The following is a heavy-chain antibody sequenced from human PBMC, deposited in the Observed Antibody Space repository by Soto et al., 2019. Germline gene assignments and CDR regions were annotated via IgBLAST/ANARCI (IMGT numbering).Heavy chain of an antibody. J-gene: IGHJ4*02. CDR1: GFTFSSYG. CDR3: AKAYYFDY. Sequence: GGSLRLSCAASGFTFSSYGMHWVRQAPGKGLEWVAVISYDGSNKFYADSVKGRFTISRDNSKNTLYLQMNSLRAEDTAVYYCAKAYYFDYWGQGTLVTVSS. CDR2: ISYDGSNK. V-gene: IGHV3-30*18.